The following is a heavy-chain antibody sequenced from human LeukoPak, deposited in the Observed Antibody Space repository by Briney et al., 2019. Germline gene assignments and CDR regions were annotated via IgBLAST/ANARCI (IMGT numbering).Heavy chain of an antibody. D-gene: IGHD3-10*01. Sequence: GGSLRLSCAASGFTFSSYWMSWVRQAPGKGLEWVANIKQDGNEKYYVDSVKGRFTISRDNSKNTLYLQMNSLRAEDTAVYYCAKDRLYYGSGTYYYYMDVWGKGTTVTISS. CDR2: IKQDGNEK. CDR3: AKDRLYYGSGTYYYYMDV. V-gene: IGHV3-7*01. CDR1: GFTFSSYW. J-gene: IGHJ6*03.